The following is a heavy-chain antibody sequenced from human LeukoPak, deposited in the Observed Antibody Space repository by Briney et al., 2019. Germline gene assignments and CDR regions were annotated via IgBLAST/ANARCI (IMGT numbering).Heavy chain of an antibody. D-gene: IGHD6-19*01. Sequence: PSETLSLTCTVSGGSISSYYWSWIRQPPGKGLEWIGYIYYSGSTNYNPSLKSRVTISVDTSKNQFSLKLSSVTAADTAVYCCARDRGSGWYGYWGQGTLVTVSS. CDR2: IYYSGST. J-gene: IGHJ4*02. V-gene: IGHV4-59*01. CDR1: GGSISSYY. CDR3: ARDRGSGWYGY.